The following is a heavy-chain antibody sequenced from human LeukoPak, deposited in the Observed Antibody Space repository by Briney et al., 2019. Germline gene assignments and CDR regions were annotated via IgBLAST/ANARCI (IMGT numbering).Heavy chain of an antibody. CDR1: GGSISSSSYY. J-gene: IGHJ4*02. Sequence: SETLSLTCTVSGGSISSSSYYWGWIRQPPGKGLEWIGSIYYSGSTYYNPSLKSRVTISVDTSKNQFSLQLSSVTAADTAVYYCARAYYGSGNTYYFDYWGQGTLVAVSS. CDR3: ARAYYGSGNTYYFDY. D-gene: IGHD3-10*01. CDR2: IYYSGST. V-gene: IGHV4-39*07.